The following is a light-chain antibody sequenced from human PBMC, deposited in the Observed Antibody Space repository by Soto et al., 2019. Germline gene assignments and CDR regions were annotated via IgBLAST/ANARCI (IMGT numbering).Light chain of an antibody. CDR2: EDI. J-gene: IGLJ1*01. CDR3: CSYAGSFNLV. CDR1: SSDVGRYTL. V-gene: IGLV2-23*01. Sequence: QSVLTQPASVSGSPGQSITISCTGTSSDVGRYTLVSWYQHHPGKAPKLMIYEDIQRPSGVSNRFSGSKSDNTASLTISGLQAEDEADYFCCSYAGSFNLVFGTGTKLTVL.